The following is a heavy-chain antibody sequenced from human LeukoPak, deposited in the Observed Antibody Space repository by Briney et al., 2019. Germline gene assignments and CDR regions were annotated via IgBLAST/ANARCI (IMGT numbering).Heavy chain of an antibody. J-gene: IGHJ6*03. CDR3: VRGGRVHNYGSKYYYYYYMDV. CDR2: INPNNGDT. Sequence: ASVKVSCKASGYTFIGYYMHWVRQAPGQGLEWMGWINPNNGDTNYAQKFQGRVTMTRATFISTAYMELSRLTSDDTAVYYCVRGGRVHNYGSKYYYYYYMDVWGKGTTVTISS. D-gene: IGHD5-18*01. V-gene: IGHV1-2*02. CDR1: GYTFIGYY.